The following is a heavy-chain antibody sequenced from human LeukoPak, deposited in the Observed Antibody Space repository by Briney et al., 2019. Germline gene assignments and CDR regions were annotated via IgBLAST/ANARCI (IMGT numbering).Heavy chain of an antibody. Sequence: PSETLSLTCTVSGGSISSSNYYWGWIPPPPGKGLEGIGSIYYSGNTHYNPSLKSRVTISVDTSKNQFPLKLSSVTAADTAVYYCARNESVVVVEPATLRYNYFDPWGKGTLVTVSS. CDR3: ARNESVVVVEPATLRYNYFDP. CDR2: IYYSGNT. V-gene: IGHV4-39*01. J-gene: IGHJ5*02. D-gene: IGHD2-15*01. CDR1: GGSISSSNYY.